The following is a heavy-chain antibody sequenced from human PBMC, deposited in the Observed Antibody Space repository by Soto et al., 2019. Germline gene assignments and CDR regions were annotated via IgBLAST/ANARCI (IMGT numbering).Heavy chain of an antibody. CDR3: VKDYYDFWSGSDY. Sequence: GGSLRLSCSASGFTFSSYAMHWVRQAPGKGLEYVSAISSNGGSTYYADSVKGRFTISRDNSKNTLYLQMSSLRAEDTAVYYCVKDYYDFWSGSDYWGQGTLVTVSS. D-gene: IGHD3-3*01. V-gene: IGHV3-64D*08. CDR1: GFTFSSYA. J-gene: IGHJ4*02. CDR2: ISSNGGST.